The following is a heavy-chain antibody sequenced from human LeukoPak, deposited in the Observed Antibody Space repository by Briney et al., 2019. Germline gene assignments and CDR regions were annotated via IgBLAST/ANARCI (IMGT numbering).Heavy chain of an antibody. CDR1: GYTFTGYY. CDR3: ASCLGIAATNYAFDI. J-gene: IGHJ3*02. CDR2: INPNSGGT. V-gene: IGHV1-2*02. Sequence: ASVNVSCKASGYTFTGYYMHWVRQAPGQGLEGMGWINPNSGGTNYAQKFQGRVTMTRDTSISTAYMELSRLRSDDTAVYYCASCLGIAATNYAFDIWGQGTMVTVSS. D-gene: IGHD6-13*01.